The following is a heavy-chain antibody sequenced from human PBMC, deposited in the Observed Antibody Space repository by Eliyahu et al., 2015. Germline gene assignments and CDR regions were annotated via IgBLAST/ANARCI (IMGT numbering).Heavy chain of an antibody. V-gene: IGHV4-4*07. D-gene: IGHD1-14*01. CDR3: ARDEAGPDDRFDP. J-gene: IGHJ5*02. CDR1: GDSIRDYX. Sequence: QVHLQESGPGLVKPSETXSLTCTVAGDSIRDYXWGWIRQPAGKGLEWIGXIXSSGSTDYNPSLKRRVTMSVDTSKNQFSLKLTSVTAADTAVYYCARDEAGPDDRFDPWGQGTLVTVSS. CDR2: IXSSGST.